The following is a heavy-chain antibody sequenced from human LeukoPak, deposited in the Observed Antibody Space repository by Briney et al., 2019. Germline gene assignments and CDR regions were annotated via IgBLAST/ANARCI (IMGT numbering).Heavy chain of an antibody. Sequence: GGSLRLSCAASGFTFSSYSMNLVRQAPGKGLEWVSYISSSSSTIYYADSVKGRFTISRDNAKNSLYLQMNSLRDEDTAVYYCARVNYDSSGYYYHFDYWGQGTLVTVSS. D-gene: IGHD3-22*01. J-gene: IGHJ4*02. CDR2: ISSSSSTI. CDR3: ARVNYDSSGYYYHFDY. V-gene: IGHV3-48*02. CDR1: GFTFSSYS.